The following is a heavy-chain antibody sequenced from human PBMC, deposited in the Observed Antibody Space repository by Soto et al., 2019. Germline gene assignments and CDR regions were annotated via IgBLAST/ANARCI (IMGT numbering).Heavy chain of an antibody. J-gene: IGHJ5*02. CDR2: IYYSGST. CDR1: AGSISGSF. V-gene: IGHV4-59*01. D-gene: IGHD6-13*01. CDR3: AKVGRIAAVGTWFDP. Sequence: SETLSLTCAVSAGSISGSFWSWIRQSPGRELELIGYIYYSGSTYYNPSLKSRITISIDTSRNQFSLKMSSVTDADTAVYYCAKVGRIAAVGTWFDPWGQGTPVTVSS.